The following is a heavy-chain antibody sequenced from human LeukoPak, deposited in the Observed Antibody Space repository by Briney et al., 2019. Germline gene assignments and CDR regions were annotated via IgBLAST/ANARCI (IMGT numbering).Heavy chain of an antibody. Sequence: GGSLRLSCAASTFTFSTYGMNWVRQAPGKGLEWISAISGSGDSTNYADPVKGRFTISRDNSKNTLYLQMNSLRANDTAVYYCATHLGYSGRPYYFDNWGQGTLVTVSS. J-gene: IGHJ4*02. V-gene: IGHV3-23*01. CDR2: ISGSGDST. CDR3: ATHLGYSGRPYYFDN. CDR1: TFTFSTYG. D-gene: IGHD5-12*01.